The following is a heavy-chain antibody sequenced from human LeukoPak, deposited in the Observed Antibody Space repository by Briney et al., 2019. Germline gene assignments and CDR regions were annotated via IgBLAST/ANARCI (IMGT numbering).Heavy chain of an antibody. D-gene: IGHD4-17*01. CDR1: GFTFSSNW. CDR2: ISYDGSNK. Sequence: GGSLRLSCAASGFTFSSNWMHWVRQAPGKGLEWVAVISYDGSNKYYADSVKGRFTISRDNSKNTLYLQMNSLRAEDTAVYYCAKVTSPYGDYDAFDIWGQGTMVTVSS. V-gene: IGHV3-30*18. J-gene: IGHJ3*02. CDR3: AKVTSPYGDYDAFDI.